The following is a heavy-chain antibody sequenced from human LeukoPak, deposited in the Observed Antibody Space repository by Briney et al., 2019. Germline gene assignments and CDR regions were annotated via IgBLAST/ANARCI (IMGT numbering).Heavy chain of an antibody. CDR2: INPNSGGT. CDR3: ASCGYYYVSGCRDAFDI. CDR1: GYTFTGYY. V-gene: IGHV1-2*06. J-gene: IGHJ3*02. Sequence: ASVKVSCKASGYTFTGYYMHWVRQAPGQGLEWMGRINPNSGGTNYAQKVQGRVTMTRDTSISTAYMELSRLSSDDTAVYYCASCGYYYVSGCRDAFDIWGQGTMVTVSS. D-gene: IGHD3-22*01.